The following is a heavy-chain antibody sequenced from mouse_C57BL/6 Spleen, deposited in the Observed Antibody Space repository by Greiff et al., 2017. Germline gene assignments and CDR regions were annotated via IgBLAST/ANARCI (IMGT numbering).Heavy chain of an antibody. CDR2: IYPGSGST. V-gene: IGHV1-55*01. Sequence: QVQLQQSGAELVKPGASVKMSCKASGYTFTSYWITWVKQRPGQGLEWIGDIYPGSGSTNYNEKFKSKATLTVDTSSSTAYMQLISLTSEDAAVDYCARYYGNPWCAYWGQGTLVTVSA. CDR3: ARYYGNPWCAY. D-gene: IGHD2-1*01. J-gene: IGHJ3*01. CDR1: GYTFTSYW.